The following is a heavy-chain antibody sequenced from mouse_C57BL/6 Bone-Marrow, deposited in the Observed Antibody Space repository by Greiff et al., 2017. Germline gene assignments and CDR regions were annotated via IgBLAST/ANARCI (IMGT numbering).Heavy chain of an antibody. J-gene: IGHJ2*01. V-gene: IGHV14-4*01. Sequence: EVQLQQSGAELVRPGASVTLSCTASGFNIKDDYMHWVKQRPEQGLEWIGWIDPENGDTEYAAKFQGKATITADTSSNTAYLQLSSLTSDDTAVYDCTTGRGPRFDYWGQGTTLTVSS. CDR1: GFNIKDDY. CDR3: TTGRGPRFDY. CDR2: IDPENGDT.